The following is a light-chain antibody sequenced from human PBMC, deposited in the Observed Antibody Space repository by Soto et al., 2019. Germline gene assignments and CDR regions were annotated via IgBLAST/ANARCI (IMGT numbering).Light chain of an antibody. CDR1: QSISSW. CDR2: DAS. J-gene: IGKJ5*01. CDR3: QQSYSTPRT. V-gene: IGKV1-39*01. Sequence: DIQMTQSPSTLSASVGDRVTITCRASQSISSWLAWYQQKPGKAPKLLIYDASSLESGVPSRFSGSESGTDFTLTISSLQPEDFATYYCQQSYSTPRTFGQGTRLEIK.